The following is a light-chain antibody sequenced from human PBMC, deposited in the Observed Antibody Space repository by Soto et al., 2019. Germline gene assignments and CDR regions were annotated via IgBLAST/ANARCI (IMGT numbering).Light chain of an antibody. J-gene: IGKJ2*01. Sequence: DFVMTQTPDSLAVSLGERATINCKSSPSVLSSSNNKNYLAWYQQKPGQPPKLLIYWASTRDSGVPDRFSGSGSGTDFTLTISSLQAEDVAVYYCQQYYSTPYTIGPGTKLEIK. CDR1: PSVLSSSNNKNY. CDR2: WAS. CDR3: QQYYSTPYT. V-gene: IGKV4-1*01.